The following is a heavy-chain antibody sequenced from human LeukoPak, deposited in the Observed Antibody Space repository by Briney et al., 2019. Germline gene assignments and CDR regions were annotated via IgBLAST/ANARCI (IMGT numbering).Heavy chain of an antibody. V-gene: IGHV4-34*01. CDR2: INHSGST. Sequence: SETLSLTCAVYGGSFSGYYWSWIRQPPGKGLEWIGEINHSGSTNYNPSLKSRVTISVDTSKNQFSLKLSSVTAADTAVYYCARESCSSTSCYEDAFDIWGQGTMVTVSS. CDR3: ARESCSSTSCYEDAFDI. D-gene: IGHD2-2*01. J-gene: IGHJ3*02. CDR1: GGSFSGYY.